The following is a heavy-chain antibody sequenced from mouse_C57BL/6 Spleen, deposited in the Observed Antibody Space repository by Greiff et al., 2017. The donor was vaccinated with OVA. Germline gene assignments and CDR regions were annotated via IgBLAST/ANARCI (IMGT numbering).Heavy chain of an antibody. CDR1: GFTFSDYG. V-gene: IGHV5-17*01. Sequence: EVQLVESGGGLVKPGGSLKLSCAASGFTFSDYGMHWVRQAPETGLEWVAYISSGSSTIYYADTVKGRFTISRDNAKNTLFLQMTSLRSEDTAMYFCARPFYYGSSYYFDYWGQGTTLTVSS. D-gene: IGHD1-1*01. CDR3: ARPFYYGSSYYFDY. J-gene: IGHJ2*01. CDR2: ISSGSSTI.